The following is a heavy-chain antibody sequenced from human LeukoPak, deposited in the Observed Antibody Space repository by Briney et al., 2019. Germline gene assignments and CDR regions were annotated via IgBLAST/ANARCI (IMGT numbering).Heavy chain of an antibody. CDR3: ARDLGRGGGNYYFDF. Sequence: SETLSFTYTVSGGSSSGYDWRWRRQPQGKKLKWIGYIYYSETSNYNPSLKSRVTISADTSKNQFSLKLTSVTAADTAVYYCARDLGRGGGNYYFDFWGQGILVTVPS. D-gene: IGHD2-15*01. J-gene: IGHJ4*02. CDR2: IYYSETS. V-gene: IGHV4-59*01. CDR1: GGSSSGYD.